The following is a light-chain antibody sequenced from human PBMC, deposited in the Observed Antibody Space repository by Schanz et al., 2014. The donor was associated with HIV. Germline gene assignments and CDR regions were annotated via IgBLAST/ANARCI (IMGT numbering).Light chain of an antibody. CDR1: SSDIGAFNY. J-gene: IGLJ3*02. CDR2: EVS. V-gene: IGLV2-14*01. Sequence: QSALTQPASVSGSPGQSITISCTGTSSDIGAFNYVSWYQQHPGKAPKLMIYEVSKRPSGVSNRFSGSKSGNTASLTFSGLQPEDEADYYCSSFAGSNIPWVFGGGTKVTVL. CDR3: SSFAGSNIPWV.